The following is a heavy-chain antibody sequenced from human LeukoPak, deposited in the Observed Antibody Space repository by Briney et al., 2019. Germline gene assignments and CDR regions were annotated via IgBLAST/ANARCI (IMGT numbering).Heavy chain of an antibody. V-gene: IGHV1-46*01. CDR2: INPGGGRT. CDR3: ARGGYGSGSYRTRGPYFDY. J-gene: IGHJ4*02. CDR1: GYTFTSYY. D-gene: IGHD3-10*01. Sequence: ASVKVSCKASGYTFTSYYMHWVRQAPGQGLEWMGIINPGGGRTSYAQKFQGRVTMTRDTSTSTVYMELSSLRSEDTAVYYCARGGYGSGSYRTRGPYFDYWGQGTLVTVSS.